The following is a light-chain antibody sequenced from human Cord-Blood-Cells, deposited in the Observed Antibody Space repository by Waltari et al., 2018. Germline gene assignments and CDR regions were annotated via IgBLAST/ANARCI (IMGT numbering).Light chain of an antibody. V-gene: IGLV2-14*04. CDR1: SSDVGGYNY. CDR2: DVS. Sequence: GTSSDVGGYNYVSWYQQHPGKAPKLMIYDVSNRPSGVSNRFSGSKSGNTASLTISGLQAEDEADYYCSSYTSSSNVVFGGGTKLTVL. J-gene: IGLJ2*01. CDR3: SSYTSSSNVV.